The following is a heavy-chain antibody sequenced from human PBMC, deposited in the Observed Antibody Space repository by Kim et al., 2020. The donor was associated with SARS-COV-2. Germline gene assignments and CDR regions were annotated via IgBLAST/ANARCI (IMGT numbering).Heavy chain of an antibody. D-gene: IGHD6-13*01. V-gene: IGHV3-30*04. CDR2: ISYDGSNK. Sequence: GGSLRLSCAASGFTFSSYAMHWVRQAPGKGLEWVAVISYDGSNKYYADSVKGRFTISRDNSKNTLYLQMNSLRAEDTAVHYCARDPPMPYSSSSGHFDYWGQGTLVTVSS. J-gene: IGHJ4*02. CDR1: GFTFSSYA. CDR3: ARDPPMPYSSSSGHFDY.